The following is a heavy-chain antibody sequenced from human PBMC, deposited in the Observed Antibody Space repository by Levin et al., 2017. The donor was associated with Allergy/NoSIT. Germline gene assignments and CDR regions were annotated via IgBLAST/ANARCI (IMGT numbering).Heavy chain of an antibody. CDR1: GFIFRSSW. CDR3: VRDRGSSNWLVP. CDR2: INSDGTDT. D-gene: IGHD3-16*01. Sequence: GGSLRLSCAASGFIFRSSWMHWVRQAPGRGLVWVSRINSDGTDTTYADSVKGRFTISRDNAKNTLYLQMNSLSVEDTGLYYCVRDRGSSNWLVPWGQGTQVTVSS. V-gene: IGHV3-74*03. J-gene: IGHJ5*02.